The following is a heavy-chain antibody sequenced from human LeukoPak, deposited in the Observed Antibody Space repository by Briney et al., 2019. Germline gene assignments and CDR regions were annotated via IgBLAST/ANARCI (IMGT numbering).Heavy chain of an antibody. Sequence: GGSLRLSCAASGFTFSVYEMNWVRQAPGRGLEWISYINTVGTTDYADSVKGRFTISRDDAKKFLFLEMKSLRAEDTAIYYCARDCHTSSSFWFFDLWGRGTPVTVSS. J-gene: IGHJ2*01. CDR3: ARDCHTSSSFWFFDL. D-gene: IGHD6-6*01. CDR2: INTVGTT. V-gene: IGHV3-48*03. CDR1: GFTFSVYE.